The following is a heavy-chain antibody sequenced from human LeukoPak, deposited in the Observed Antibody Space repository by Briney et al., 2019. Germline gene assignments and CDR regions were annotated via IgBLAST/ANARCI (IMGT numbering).Heavy chain of an antibody. J-gene: IGHJ3*02. CDR3: AADGPADLFDGSEDPPRDAFEI. V-gene: IGHV1-58*02. CDR1: GFTFSSST. CDR2: IVVGSGNT. D-gene: IGHD3-22*01. Sequence: ASVKVSCKASGFTFSSSTMQWVRQARGQRLEWIGWIVVGSGNTNYAQKFQERVTISRDMSTSTAYMELSSLTSEDTAVFYCAADGPADLFDGSEDPPRDAFEIWGQGTMVTVSS.